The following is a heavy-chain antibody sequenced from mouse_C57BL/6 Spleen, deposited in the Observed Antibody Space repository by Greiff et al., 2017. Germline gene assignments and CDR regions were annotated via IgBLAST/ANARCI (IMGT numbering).Heavy chain of an antibody. D-gene: IGHD2-4*01. CDR3: ARAGDYGKYYYAMDY. CDR2: ISDGGSYT. V-gene: IGHV5-4*03. Sequence: EVKLVESGGGLVKPGGSLKLSCAASGFTFSSYAMSWVRQTPEKRLEWVATISDGGSYTYYPDNVKGRFTIAKDNAKNNLYLQMSHLKSEDTAMYDCARAGDYGKYYYAMDYWGQGTSVTVSS. J-gene: IGHJ4*01. CDR1: GFTFSSYA.